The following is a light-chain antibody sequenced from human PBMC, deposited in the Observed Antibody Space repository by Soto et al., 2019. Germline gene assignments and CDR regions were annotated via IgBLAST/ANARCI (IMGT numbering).Light chain of an antibody. V-gene: IGKV3-11*01. CDR2: YAA. J-gene: IGKJ5*01. Sequence: EIVLTQSPATLSLSPGERATLSCRASQSVSSHLAWYQQKPGQAPRLLLYYAAYRATGVPASLSGSGSWATFSLTIISLGPEEFSVYYCQQRSNWPPEITFGQGTRLEIK. CDR1: QSVSSH. CDR3: QQRSNWPPEIT.